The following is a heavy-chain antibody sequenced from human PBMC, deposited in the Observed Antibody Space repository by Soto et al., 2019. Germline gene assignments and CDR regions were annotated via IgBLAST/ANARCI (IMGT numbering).Heavy chain of an antibody. CDR1: GFTFSSYA. J-gene: IGHJ4*02. V-gene: IGHV3-23*01. D-gene: IGHD1-26*01. CDR2: ISGSGGST. Sequence: GGSLRLSCAASGFTFSSYAMSWVRQAPGKGLEWVSAISGSGGSTYYADSVKGRFTISRDNSKNTLYLQMNSLRAEDTAVYYCAKDWFPRLIPSIVGATKDYFDYWGQGTLVTVSS. CDR3: AKDWFPRLIPSIVGATKDYFDY.